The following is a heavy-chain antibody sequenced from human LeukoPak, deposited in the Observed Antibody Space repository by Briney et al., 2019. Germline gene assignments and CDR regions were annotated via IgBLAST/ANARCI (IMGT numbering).Heavy chain of an antibody. CDR2: INPNSGGT. J-gene: IGHJ5*02. Sequence: GASVWVSFKASGYTFTGYYMHWVRQAPGQGLEWMGWINPNSGGTNYAQKFQGRVTMTRDTSISTAYMELSRLRSDDTAVYYCARTGQQLVRSWFDHRGQGTLVTVSS. V-gene: IGHV1-2*02. CDR3: ARTGQQLVRSWFDH. D-gene: IGHD6-13*01. CDR1: GYTFTGYY.